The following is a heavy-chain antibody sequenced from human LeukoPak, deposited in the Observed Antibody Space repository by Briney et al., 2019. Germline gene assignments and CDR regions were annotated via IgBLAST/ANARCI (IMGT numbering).Heavy chain of an antibody. Sequence: KPSETLSLTCSVSGGSISSGSYFWGWIRQPPGQGLEWIGSIYSTGTTFYSPPLKSRVTISMDTSKNDFSLKLHSVTAADTAVYYCARRTTMTSFDFRGQGTLVAVSS. V-gene: IGHV4-39*07. J-gene: IGHJ4*02. CDR3: ARRTTMTSFDF. CDR2: IYSTGTT. D-gene: IGHD4-17*01. CDR1: GGSISSGSYF.